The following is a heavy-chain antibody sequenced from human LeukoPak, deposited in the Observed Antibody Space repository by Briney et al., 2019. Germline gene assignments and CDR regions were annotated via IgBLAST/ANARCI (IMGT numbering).Heavy chain of an antibody. J-gene: IGHJ3*02. D-gene: IGHD2-8*01. V-gene: IGHV3-20*04. CDR3: ARDGVGLDI. Sequence: GGSLRLSCAASGFTFEDYDMSWVRQAPGKGLEWVSGIKWNGGSTGYADSVKGRFTNSRDDAQTSVYLQMNSLRAEDTAFYYCARDGVGLDIWGQGTMVSVSS. CDR1: GFTFEDYD. CDR2: IKWNGGST.